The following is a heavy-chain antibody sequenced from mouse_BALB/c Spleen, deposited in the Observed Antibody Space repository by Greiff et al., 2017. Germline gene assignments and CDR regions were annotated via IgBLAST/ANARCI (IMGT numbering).Heavy chain of an antibody. CDR2: INSNGGST. D-gene: IGHD2-2*01. Sequence: EVKLVESGGGLVQPGGSLKLSCAASGFTFSSYGMSWVRQTPDKRLELVATINSNGGSTYYPDSVKGRFTISRDNAKNTLYLQMSSLKSEDTAMYYCARDGLRRHYYAMDYWGQGTSVTVSS. J-gene: IGHJ4*01. CDR3: ARDGLRRHYYAMDY. CDR1: GFTFSSYG. V-gene: IGHV5-6-3*01.